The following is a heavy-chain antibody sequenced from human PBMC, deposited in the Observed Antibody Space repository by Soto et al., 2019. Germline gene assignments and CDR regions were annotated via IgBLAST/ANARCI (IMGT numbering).Heavy chain of an antibody. CDR2: IIPIFGTA. CDR3: AKDDSSGYYFDY. V-gene: IGHV1-69*13. D-gene: IGHD3-22*01. Sequence: SVKVSCKASGGTFSSYAISWVRQAPGQGLEWMGGIIPIFGTANYAQKFQGRVTITADESTSTAYMELSSLRSEDTAVYYCAKDDSSGYYFDYWGQGTLVTVSS. J-gene: IGHJ4*02. CDR1: GGTFSSYA.